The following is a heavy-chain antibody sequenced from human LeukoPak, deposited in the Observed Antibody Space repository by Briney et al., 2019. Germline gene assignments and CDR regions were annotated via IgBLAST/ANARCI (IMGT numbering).Heavy chain of an antibody. V-gene: IGHV4-4*07. CDR1: GGSISSYY. Sequence: SETLSLTCTVSGGSISSYYWSWIRQPAGKGLEWIGRIYTSGSTNYNPSLMGRVTMSVDTSKNQFSLKLSSVTAADTAVYYCARLSYDSSGYYFDYWGQGTLVTVSS. D-gene: IGHD3-22*01. J-gene: IGHJ4*02. CDR2: IYTSGST. CDR3: ARLSYDSSGYYFDY.